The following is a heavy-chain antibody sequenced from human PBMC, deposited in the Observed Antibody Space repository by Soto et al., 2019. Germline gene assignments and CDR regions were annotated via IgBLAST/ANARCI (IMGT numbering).Heavy chain of an antibody. CDR1: GGSISSYY. V-gene: IGHV4-59*08. J-gene: IGHJ4*02. CDR3: ARRYGYYFDY. CDR2: IYYSGST. D-gene: IGHD4-17*01. Sequence: SATLSLTCTVSGGSISSYYWSWIRQPPWKGLEWIGYIYYSGSTNYNPSLKSRVTISVDTSKNQLSLKLSSVTAADTAVYYCARRYGYYFDYWGQGTLVTVS.